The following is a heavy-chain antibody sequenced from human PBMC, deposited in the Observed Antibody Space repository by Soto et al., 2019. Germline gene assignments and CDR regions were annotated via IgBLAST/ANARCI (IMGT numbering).Heavy chain of an antibody. CDR3: AKDRSQWELLLISY. Sequence: GGSLRLSCAASGFTFSSYGMHWVRQAPGKGLEWVAVISYDGSNKYYADSVKGRFTISRDNSKNTLYLQMNSLRAEDTAVYYCAKDRSQWELLLISYWGQGTLVTVSS. CDR1: GFTFSSYG. D-gene: IGHD1-26*01. J-gene: IGHJ4*02. CDR2: ISYDGSNK. V-gene: IGHV3-30*18.